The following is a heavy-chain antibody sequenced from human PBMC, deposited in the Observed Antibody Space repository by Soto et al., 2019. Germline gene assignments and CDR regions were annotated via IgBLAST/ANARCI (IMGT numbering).Heavy chain of an antibody. CDR1: GFTFGNYA. V-gene: IGHV3-23*01. J-gene: IGHJ3*02. CDR2: IGTDGRT. CDR3: VAQSSNAFDI. Sequence: GGSLRLSCAASGFTFGNYAMHWVRQAPGKGLDYVSGIGTDGRTYYADSVKGRFTISRDNSKNTLYLQMNSLRAEDTALYSCVAQSSNAFDIWVQGTLVTVSS.